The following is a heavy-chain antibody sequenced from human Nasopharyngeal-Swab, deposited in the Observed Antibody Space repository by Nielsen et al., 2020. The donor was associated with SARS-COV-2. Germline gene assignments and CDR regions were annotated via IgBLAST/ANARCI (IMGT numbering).Heavy chain of an antibody. V-gene: IGHV1-46*01. J-gene: IGHJ4*02. CDR3: ARGGYSSSQLAFDY. Sequence: WVRQAPGQGLQWMGIINPSGGSTGYAQKFQGRVTMTRDTSTSTVYTELSSLRSEDTAVYYCARGGYSSSQLAFDYWGQGTLVTVSS. D-gene: IGHD6-19*01. CDR2: INPSGGST.